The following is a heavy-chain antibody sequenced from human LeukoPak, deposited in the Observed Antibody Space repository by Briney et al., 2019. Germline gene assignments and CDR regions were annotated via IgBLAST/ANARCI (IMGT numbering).Heavy chain of an antibody. CDR1: GFTFDDYA. CDR3: AKDQANFIAAAGIDI. D-gene: IGHD6-13*01. Sequence: PGRSLRLSCAASGFTFDDYAMHWVRQAPGKALEWVSGISWNSGSIGYADSVKGRFTISRDNAKNSLYLQLNSLRAEDTALYYCAKDQANFIAAAGIDIWGQGTMVTVSS. V-gene: IGHV3-9*01. J-gene: IGHJ3*02. CDR2: ISWNSGSI.